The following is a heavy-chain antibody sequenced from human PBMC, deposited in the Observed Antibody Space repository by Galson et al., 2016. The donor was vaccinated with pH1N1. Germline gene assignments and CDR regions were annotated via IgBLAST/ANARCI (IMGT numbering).Heavy chain of an antibody. CDR1: GCTFTNKS. D-gene: IGHD2-2*01. Sequence: SVKVSCKASGCTFTNKSMHWVRQPPGQGLEWRGWIDTDTGNPTYPQGVPRQFIFSLDTSVSMAYLQVISLKAEDTAVYYCARSYCSTTSRYGGSYYYYGMDVWGQGTTVTVSS. CDR3: ARSYCSTTSRYGGSYYYYGMDV. V-gene: IGHV7-4-1*04. J-gene: IGHJ6*02. CDR2: IDTDTGNP.